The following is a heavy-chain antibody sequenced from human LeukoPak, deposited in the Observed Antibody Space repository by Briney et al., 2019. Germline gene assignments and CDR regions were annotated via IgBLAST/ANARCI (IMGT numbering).Heavy chain of an antibody. D-gene: IGHD3-10*01. CDR1: GGSFSGYY. Sequence: SETLSLTCAVYGGSFSGYYWSWIRQPPGKGLEWIGEINHSGSTNYNPSLKSRVTISVDTSKNQFSLKLSSVAAADTAVYYCARGRGWFGELRKRWFDPWGQGTLVTVSS. CDR2: INHSGST. V-gene: IGHV4-34*01. J-gene: IGHJ5*02. CDR3: ARGRGWFGELRKRWFDP.